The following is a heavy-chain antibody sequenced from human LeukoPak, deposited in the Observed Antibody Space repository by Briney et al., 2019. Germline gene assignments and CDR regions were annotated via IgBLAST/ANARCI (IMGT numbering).Heavy chain of an antibody. J-gene: IGHJ4*02. CDR1: GGSISSYY. CDR3: ASRDYDFWSGYTR. D-gene: IGHD3-3*01. Sequence: SETLSLTCTVSGGSISSYYWSWIRQPAGKGLEWIGRIYTSGSTNYNPSLKSRVTMSVDTSKNQFSLKLGSVTAADTAVYYCASRDYDFWSGYTRWGQGTLVTVSS. CDR2: IYTSGST. V-gene: IGHV4-4*07.